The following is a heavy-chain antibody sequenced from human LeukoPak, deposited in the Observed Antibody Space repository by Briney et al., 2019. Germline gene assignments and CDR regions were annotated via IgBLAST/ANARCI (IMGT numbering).Heavy chain of an antibody. CDR2: INEDETER. D-gene: IGHD3-3*01. Sequence: GGSLRLSCVASGFTFSNYWMSWLRQTPGKGLEWVANINEDETERYYVASVEGRFTVSRDNGKNSLYLQMNGLRAEDSAVFYCARARTATYNVFADFWGQGTLVTVSS. CDR3: ARARTATYNVFADF. J-gene: IGHJ4*02. CDR1: GFTFSNYW. V-gene: IGHV3-7*01.